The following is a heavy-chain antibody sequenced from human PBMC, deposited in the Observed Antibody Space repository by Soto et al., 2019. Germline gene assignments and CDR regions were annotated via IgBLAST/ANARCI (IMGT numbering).Heavy chain of an antibody. CDR1: GGSISSGGYY. CDR3: AREPLFMAAAGTNPDSFVDY. D-gene: IGHD6-13*01. CDR2: IYYSGST. V-gene: IGHV4-31*03. J-gene: IGHJ4*02. Sequence: QVQLQESGPGLVKPSQTLSLTCTVSGGSISSGGYYWSWIRQHPGKGLEWIGYIYYSGSTYYNPSLKSRVTISVDTSKNQFSLKLSSVTAADTAVYYCAREPLFMAAAGTNPDSFVDYWGQGTLVTVSS.